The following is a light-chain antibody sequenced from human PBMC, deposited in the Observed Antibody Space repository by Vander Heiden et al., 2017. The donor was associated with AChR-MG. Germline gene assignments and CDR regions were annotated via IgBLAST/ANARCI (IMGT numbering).Light chain of an antibody. CDR2: GTT. Sequence: QSVLTQPPSVSGAPGQRIPIPCTGSSANIGAGYDVNWYQQRPGTAPKLLIYGTTNRPSGVPDRFAGSRSATSSSLAITGLQAEDETDYYCQSYDRSLGAWVFGGGTKLTVL. CDR1: SANIGAGYD. CDR3: QSYDRSLGAWV. J-gene: IGLJ3*02. V-gene: IGLV1-40*01.